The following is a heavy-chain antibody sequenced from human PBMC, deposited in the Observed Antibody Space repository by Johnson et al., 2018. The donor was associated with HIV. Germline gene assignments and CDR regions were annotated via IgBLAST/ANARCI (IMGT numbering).Heavy chain of an antibody. Sequence: VQLVESGGDLVQPGGSLRLSCVVSGFTFSHYSMEWVRQAPGEGLVWVSRINADVSRTTYADSVKGLFTISRDNSKNTLYLQMNSLRAEDTAVFYCTYSSAWSPGAFDIWGQGTMVTVSS. CDR1: GFTFSHYS. J-gene: IGHJ3*02. CDR3: TYSSAWSPGAFDI. CDR2: INADVSRT. D-gene: IGHD6-19*01. V-gene: IGHV3-74*03.